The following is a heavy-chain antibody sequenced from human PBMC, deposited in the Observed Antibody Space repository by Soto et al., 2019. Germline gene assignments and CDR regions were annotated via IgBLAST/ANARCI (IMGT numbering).Heavy chain of an antibody. CDR3: AGGFDY. CDR2: IDGIGSST. Sequence: EVQLLESGGGLVQPGRSLRLSCAASGFTFSNYGMKWVRQAPGKGLEWVSGIDGIGSSTYYADSVKGRFTISRDNSKNTLFLQMTRLRAEETALYYCAGGFDYWGQETLVSASS. V-gene: IGHV3-23*01. CDR1: GFTFSNYG. J-gene: IGHJ4*02.